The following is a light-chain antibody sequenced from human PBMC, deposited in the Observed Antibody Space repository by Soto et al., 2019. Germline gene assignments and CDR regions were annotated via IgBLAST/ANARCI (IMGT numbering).Light chain of an antibody. CDR1: QSVSNNY. V-gene: IGKV3D-20*02. J-gene: IGKJ4*01. CDR3: QQRSNR. CDR2: DAS. Sequence: EIGLTQSPGNLALSRGGRATLSCRASQSVSNNYLAWYQQKPGQAPRLLIYDASTRATGIPRRFSGSGSGTDFTLTISSMEPEDFAVYYCQQRSNRFGGGTKVDIK.